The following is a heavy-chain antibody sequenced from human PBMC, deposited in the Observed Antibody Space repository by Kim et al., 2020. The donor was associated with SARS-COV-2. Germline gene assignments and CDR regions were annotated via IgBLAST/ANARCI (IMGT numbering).Heavy chain of an antibody. CDR3: ARGNYYESESLSDYHHGIHL. CDR1: GFSFDSSA. CDR2: ISFDGRNK. J-gene: IGHJ6*01. D-gene: IGHD3-10*01. V-gene: IGHV3-30-3*01. Sequence: GGSLRLSCAASGFSFDSSAMNWVRQAPGKGLEWVAAISFDGRNKYYAGSVKGRFTISRDNSKSTLHLQMNSLRVEDTAVYYCARGNYYESESLSDYHHGIHLWRQETTVTVSS.